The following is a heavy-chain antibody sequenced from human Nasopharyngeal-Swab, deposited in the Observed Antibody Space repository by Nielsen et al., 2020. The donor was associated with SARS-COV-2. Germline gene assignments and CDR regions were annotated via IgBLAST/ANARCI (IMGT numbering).Heavy chain of an antibody. CDR2: INHSGST. J-gene: IGHJ4*02. V-gene: IGHV4-34*01. D-gene: IGHD2-15*01. CDR3: ARIYCSGGSCYSGIDY. Sequence: WIRQHQGKGLEWIGEINHSGSTNYNPSLKGRVTISVDTSKNQFSLKLSSVTAADTAVHYCARIYCSGGSCYSGIDYWGQGTLVTVSS.